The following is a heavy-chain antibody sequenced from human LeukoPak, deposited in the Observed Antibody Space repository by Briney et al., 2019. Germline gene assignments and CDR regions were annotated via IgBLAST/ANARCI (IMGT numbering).Heavy chain of an antibody. CDR3: ARAGFGTAYNRFYYYMDD. V-gene: IGHV4-59*04. D-gene: IGHD6-13*01. CDR1: GGSISSYY. Sequence: SETLSLTCTVSGGSISSYYWVWIRQPPGQGLEWIGQIFHSGIAHYNPSLKSRVTMSVDTSRSQFSVNLNSVTAADTAVYYCARAGFGTAYNRFYYYMDDWGKGTTVTVSS. J-gene: IGHJ6*03. CDR2: IFHSGIA.